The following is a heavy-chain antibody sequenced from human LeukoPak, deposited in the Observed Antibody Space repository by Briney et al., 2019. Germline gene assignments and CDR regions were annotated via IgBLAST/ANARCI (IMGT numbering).Heavy chain of an antibody. V-gene: IGHV4-39*01. CDR1: GGSISSSSYY. Sequence: PSETLSLTCTVSGGSISSSSYYWGWIRQPPGKGLEWIGSIYYSGSTYYNPSLKSRVTISVDTSKNQFSLKLSSVTAADTAVYYCASTAAAGAHWGQGTLVTVSS. J-gene: IGHJ4*02. D-gene: IGHD6-13*01. CDR2: IYYSGST. CDR3: ASTAAAGAH.